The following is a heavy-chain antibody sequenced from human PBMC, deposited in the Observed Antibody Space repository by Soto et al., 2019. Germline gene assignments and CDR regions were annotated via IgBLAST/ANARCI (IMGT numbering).Heavy chain of an antibody. J-gene: IGHJ4*02. CDR3: ARVSTYYFDSSGYYSSDY. V-gene: IGHV4-61*01. CDR2: VFFSGST. D-gene: IGHD3-22*01. Sequence: QVQLQESGPGLVKPSETLSLTCTVSGGSVSSGSYYWSWIRQPPGKGLEWIGYVFFSGSTNYNPSLKSGVTISIDTSKNQFSLKLSSVTAADTAVYYCARVSTYYFDSSGYYSSDYWGQGALVTVSS. CDR1: GGSVSSGSYY.